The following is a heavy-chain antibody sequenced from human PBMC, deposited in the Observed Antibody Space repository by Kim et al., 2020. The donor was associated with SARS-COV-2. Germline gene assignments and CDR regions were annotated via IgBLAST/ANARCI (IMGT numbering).Heavy chain of an antibody. CDR3: ARDSEYYDFWSGYHLGVDI. V-gene: IGHV4-4*07. J-gene: IGHJ3*02. D-gene: IGHD3-3*01. CDR1: GGSINSYY. Sequence: SETLSLTCTVSGGSINSYYWSWIRQPAGKGLEWIGRIYTSGSTNYNPSLKSRVTMSVDTSKNQFSLKLSSVTAADTAVYYCARDSEYYDFWSGYHLGVDIWGQGTMVTVSS. CDR2: IYTSGST.